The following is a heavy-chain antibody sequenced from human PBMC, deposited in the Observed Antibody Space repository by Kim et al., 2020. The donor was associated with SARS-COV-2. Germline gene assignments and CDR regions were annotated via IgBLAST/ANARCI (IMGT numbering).Heavy chain of an antibody. CDR3: AKVGVDWYFDL. J-gene: IGHJ2*01. CDR1: GFTFSGTW. CDR2: INTDGSSI. V-gene: IGHV3-74*01. D-gene: IGHD3-16*01. Sequence: GGSLRLSCAASGFTFSGTWMYWVRQAPGKGLVWISRINTDGSSITYADSVKGRFTISRDNAKNTLHLQMNTLTAEDTAVYYCAKVGVDWYFDLWGRGTLVTVSS.